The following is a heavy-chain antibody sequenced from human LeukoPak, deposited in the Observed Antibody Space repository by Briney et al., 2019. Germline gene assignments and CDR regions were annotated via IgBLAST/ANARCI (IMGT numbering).Heavy chain of an antibody. CDR1: GFTFSSYA. CDR3: ARGYYGSGSWFDY. D-gene: IGHD3-10*01. CDR2: ISYDGSNK. V-gene: IGHV3-30*04. Sequence: GGSLRLSCAASGFTFSSYAMHWVRQAPGKGLEWVAVISYDGSNKYYADSMKGRFTISRDNSKNTLYLQMNSLRAEDTAVYYCARGYYGSGSWFDYWGQGTLVTVSS. J-gene: IGHJ4*02.